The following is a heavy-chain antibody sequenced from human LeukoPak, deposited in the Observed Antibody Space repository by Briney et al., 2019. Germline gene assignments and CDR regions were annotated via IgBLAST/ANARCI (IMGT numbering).Heavy chain of an antibody. J-gene: IGHJ4*02. D-gene: IGHD6-13*01. V-gene: IGHV3-30*03. CDR2: ISYDGSNK. CDR3: ARDGVAAAATAPFDY. Sequence: GRSLRLSCAASGFTFSSYGMHWVRQAPGKGLEWVAVISYDGSNKYYADSVKGRFTISRDNAKNSLYLQMNSLRAEDTAVYYCARDGVAAAATAPFDYWGQGTLVTVSS. CDR1: GFTFSSYG.